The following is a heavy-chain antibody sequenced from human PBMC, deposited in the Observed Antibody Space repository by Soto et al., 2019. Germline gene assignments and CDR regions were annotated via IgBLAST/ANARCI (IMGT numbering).Heavy chain of an antibody. V-gene: IGHV3-49*03. CDR2: IRSKAYGGTT. J-gene: IGHJ6*01. D-gene: IGHD3-3*01. CDR3: GYDFWSGYFSVYYYYGMDV. CDR1: GFTFGDYA. Sequence: GGSPRLSCTALGFTFGDYAISWFRQAPGKGLEGVGFIRSKAYGGTTEYAASVKGRFTISRDDSKSIAYLQMNSLKTEDTAVYYRGYDFWSGYFSVYYYYGMDVWGQGTTVTVSS.